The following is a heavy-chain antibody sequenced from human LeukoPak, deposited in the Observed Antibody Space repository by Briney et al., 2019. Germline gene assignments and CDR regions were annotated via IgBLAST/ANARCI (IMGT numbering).Heavy chain of an antibody. V-gene: IGHV1-18*01. J-gene: IGHJ5*02. Sequence: ASVKVSCKASGYTFTSYGISWVRQAPGQGLEWMGWIGAYNGNTNYAQKLQGRVTMTTDTSTSTAYMELRSLRSDDTAVYYCARVAGYSSGWYVYNWFDPWGQGTLVTVSS. D-gene: IGHD6-19*01. CDR3: ARVAGYSSGWYVYNWFDP. CDR2: IGAYNGNT. CDR1: GYTFTSYG.